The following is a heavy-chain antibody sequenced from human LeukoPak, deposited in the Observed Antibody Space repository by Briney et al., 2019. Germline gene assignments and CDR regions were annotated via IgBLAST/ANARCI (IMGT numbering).Heavy chain of an antibody. D-gene: IGHD1-26*01. CDR1: GFTFESYW. CDR3: ARGGSRGSFDN. CDR2: IKWGGSET. J-gene: IGHJ4*02. Sequence: GGSLRLSCAASGFTFESYWLAWVRQAPGKGREWVAHIKWGGSETYYVDSVKGRFTISRDNAKSSLYLQMNGLRVEDTAIYYCARGGSRGSFDNWGQGALVTVSS. V-gene: IGHV3-7*04.